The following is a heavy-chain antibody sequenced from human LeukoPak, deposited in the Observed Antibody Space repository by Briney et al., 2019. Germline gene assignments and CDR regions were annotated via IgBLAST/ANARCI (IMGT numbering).Heavy chain of an antibody. CDR2: ISPNSGAT. D-gene: IGHD1-1*01. CDR3: ALIPAGNWAFNY. V-gene: IGHV1-2*02. CDR1: GYTFTNYN. Sequence: ASVKLSCKASGYTFTNYNIHWVRQAPGQGLEWMGWISPNSGATNYAQKFQGRVTMTRDTSISTAYMEVSSLRSDDTAVYYCALIPAGNWAFNYWGQGTLVTVSS. J-gene: IGHJ4*02.